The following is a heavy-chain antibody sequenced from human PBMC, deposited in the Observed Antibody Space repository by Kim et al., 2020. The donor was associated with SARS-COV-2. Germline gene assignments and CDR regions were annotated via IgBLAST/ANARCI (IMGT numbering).Heavy chain of an antibody. J-gene: IGHJ4*02. D-gene: IGHD2-2*01. CDR3: AREPVVHGTYLGY. CDR1: GGSFNGYY. V-gene: IGHV4-34*01. CDR2: ISHSEST. Sequence: SETLSLTCAVYGGSFNGYYWSWIRQPPGKGLEWIGEISHSESTNWIGEVNHNEKANYNPSLKSRVTISVDASKNQFSLKLYSVTAADTAVYYCAREPVVHGTYLGYWGQGNLVTVSS.